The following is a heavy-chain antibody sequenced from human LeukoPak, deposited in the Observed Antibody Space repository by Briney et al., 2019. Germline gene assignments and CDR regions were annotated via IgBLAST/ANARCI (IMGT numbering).Heavy chain of an antibody. V-gene: IGHV3-33*01. CDR3: ASDHGAY. Sequence: GRSLRLSCSASGFNFSRYGMHWVRQAPGKGLEWVAVIRYDGGNKYYADSVKGRFTISRDNSKNTLSLQMNSLRAEDTAVYYCASDHGAYWGQGTLVTVSS. D-gene: IGHD1-26*01. J-gene: IGHJ4*02. CDR1: GFNFSRYG. CDR2: IRYDGGNK.